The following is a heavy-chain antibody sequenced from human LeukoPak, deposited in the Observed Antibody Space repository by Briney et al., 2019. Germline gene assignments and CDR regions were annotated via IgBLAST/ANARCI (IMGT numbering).Heavy chain of an antibody. Sequence: GGSLRRSCAASGFTFSSYAMSWVRQAPGKGLEWVSAISGSGGSTYYADSVKGRFTISRDNSKNTLYLQMNSLRAEDTAVYYCAKDGGGYCSGGSCFPDYWGQGTLVTVSS. V-gene: IGHV3-23*01. J-gene: IGHJ4*02. CDR2: ISGSGGST. D-gene: IGHD2-15*01. CDR1: GFTFSSYA. CDR3: AKDGGGYCSGGSCFPDY.